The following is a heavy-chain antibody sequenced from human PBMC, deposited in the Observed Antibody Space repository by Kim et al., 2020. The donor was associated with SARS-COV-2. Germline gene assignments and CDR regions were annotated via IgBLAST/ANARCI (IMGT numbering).Heavy chain of an antibody. V-gene: IGHV5-51*01. D-gene: IGHD2-15*01. CDR2: YPGDSDT. J-gene: IGHJ4*02. CDR3: ARIGDY. Sequence: YPGDSDTTYTPSFQGQVTTSADKSISTAYLQWSSLKASDTAMYYCARIGDYWGQGTLVTVSS.